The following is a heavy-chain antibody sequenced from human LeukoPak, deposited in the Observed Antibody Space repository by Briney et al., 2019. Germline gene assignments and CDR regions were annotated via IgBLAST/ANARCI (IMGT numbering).Heavy chain of an antibody. CDR3: ARQRRDCSRTACYPIDFDS. D-gene: IGHD2-2*01. CDR1: GGSFSGYY. Sequence: AETLSLTCAVYGGSFSGYYWRWIRHPPGKGLEWIGEINHSGSTNHNPSLKSRLTIAVGSSKNQCSLRLSSLTAADTTVYYCARQRRDCSRTACYPIDFDSWGQGFLVTVSS. J-gene: IGHJ4*02. V-gene: IGHV4-34*01. CDR2: INHSGST.